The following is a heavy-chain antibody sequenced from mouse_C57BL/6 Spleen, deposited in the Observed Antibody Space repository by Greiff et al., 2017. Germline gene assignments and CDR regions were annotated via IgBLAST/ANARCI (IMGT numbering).Heavy chain of an antibody. Sequence: VQLQQSVAELVRPGASVKLSCTASGFNFKNTYMPWVKQRPEQGLEWIGRIDPATGNTKYAPKFQSKATITADTSSNTAYLQLRSLTTEDTAIYYCARYGTTLYYFDYWGQGTTLTVSS. V-gene: IGHV14-3*01. CDR3: ARYGTTLYYFDY. D-gene: IGHD2-1*01. J-gene: IGHJ2*01. CDR2: IDPATGNT. CDR1: GFNFKNTY.